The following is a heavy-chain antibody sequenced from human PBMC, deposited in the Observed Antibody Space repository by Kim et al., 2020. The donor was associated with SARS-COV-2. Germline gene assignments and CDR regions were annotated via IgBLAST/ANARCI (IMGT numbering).Heavy chain of an antibody. CDR1: GFTFSSYS. D-gene: IGHD3-3*01. J-gene: IGHJ4*02. CDR3: ARGRFLEWLLYN. V-gene: IGHV3-21*01. Sequence: GGSLRLSCAASGFTFSSYSMNWVRQAPGKGLEWVSSISSSSSYIYYADSVKGRFTISRDNAKNSLYLQMNSLRAEDTAVYYCARGRFLEWLLYNWGQGTLVTVSS. CDR2: ISSSSSYI.